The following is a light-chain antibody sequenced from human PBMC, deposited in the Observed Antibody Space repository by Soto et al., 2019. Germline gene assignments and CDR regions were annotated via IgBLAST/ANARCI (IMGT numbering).Light chain of an antibody. CDR2: AAS. Sequence: DIQMTQSPSSLSASVGDRVTISCRASQGIGNFLAWYQQKPGTVPKLLIYAASILQSGVPSRFSGSGSGTDFALTISSLQPEDVATYYCQKYDSPPRTFDQGTKVEL. J-gene: IGKJ1*01. CDR1: QGIGNF. CDR3: QKYDSPPRT. V-gene: IGKV1-27*01.